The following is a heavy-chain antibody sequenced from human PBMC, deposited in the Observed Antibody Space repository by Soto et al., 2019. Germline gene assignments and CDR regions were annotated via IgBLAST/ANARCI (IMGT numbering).Heavy chain of an antibody. CDR2: ISSSSSTI. D-gene: IGHD3-16*01. CDR3: ARDRDDYVWGSLYYYYYGMDV. CDR1: GFTFSSYS. V-gene: IGHV3-48*01. Sequence: EVPLVESGGGLVQPGGSLRLSCAASGFTFSSYSMNWVRQAPGKGLEWVSYISSSSSTIYYADSVKGRFTISRDNAKNSLYLQMNSLRAEDTAVYYCARDRDDYVWGSLYYYYYGMDVWGQGTTVTVSS. J-gene: IGHJ6*02.